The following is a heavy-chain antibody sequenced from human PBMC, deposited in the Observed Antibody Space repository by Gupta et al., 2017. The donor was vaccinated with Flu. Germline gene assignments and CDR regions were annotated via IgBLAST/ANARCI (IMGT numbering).Heavy chain of an antibody. CDR2: ISSSSSYT. J-gene: IGHJ6*02. CDR1: GFTFSDYY. V-gene: IGHV3-11*05. D-gene: IGHD3-3*01. Sequence: QVQLVESGGGLVKPGGSLRLSCAASGFTFSDYYLSWIRQAPGKGLEWVSYISSSSSYTNYADSVNGRFTISRDNAKNSLYLQMNSLRAEDTAVYYCARRYDFWSGYYASTGSYGMDVWGQGTTVTVSS. CDR3: ARRYDFWSGYYASTGSYGMDV.